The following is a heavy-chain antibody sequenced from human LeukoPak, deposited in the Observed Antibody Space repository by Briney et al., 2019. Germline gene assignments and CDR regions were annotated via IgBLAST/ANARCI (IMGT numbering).Heavy chain of an antibody. CDR3: ATIVSDSSGWYHFDH. D-gene: IGHD6-19*01. V-gene: IGHV3-66*01. Sequence: QTGGSLRLSCAVSGFTVSSKYMAWVRQAPGKGLEWVSFINSGGTTNCADSVKGRFTISRDYSKSTLNLQMNSLRDEDTAVYYCATIVSDSSGWYHFDHWGQGALVTVSS. J-gene: IGHJ4*02. CDR1: GFTVSSKY. CDR2: INSGGTT.